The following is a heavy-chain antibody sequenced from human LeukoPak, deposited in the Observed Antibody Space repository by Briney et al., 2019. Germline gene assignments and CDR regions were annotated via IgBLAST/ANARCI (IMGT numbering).Heavy chain of an antibody. Sequence: GGSLRLSCAASGCAFSSYAMHWVRQAPGKGMEWVAVISYDGSNKYYADSVKGRFTISRDNSKNTLYLQMNSLRAEDTAVYYCMPVGGGSWYLDYWGQGTLVTVSS. CDR2: ISYDGSNK. CDR1: GCAFSSYA. J-gene: IGHJ4*02. D-gene: IGHD2-15*01. CDR3: MPVGGGSWYLDY. V-gene: IGHV3-30*04.